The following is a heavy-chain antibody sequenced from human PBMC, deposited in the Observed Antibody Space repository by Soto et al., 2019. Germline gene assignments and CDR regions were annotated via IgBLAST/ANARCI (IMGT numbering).Heavy chain of an antibody. CDR3: ARQFGDYGLFDY. CDR1: GGTFSSYA. CDR2: IISIFDTA. Sequence: QVQLVQSGAEVMKPGSSVKVSCKASGGTFSSYAISWVRQAPGQGLEWMGGIISIFDTANYAQKFQGRVTITADESTSTAYMELSSLRSEDTAVYYCARQFGDYGLFDYWGQGTLVTVSS. J-gene: IGHJ4*02. D-gene: IGHD4-17*01. V-gene: IGHV1-69*01.